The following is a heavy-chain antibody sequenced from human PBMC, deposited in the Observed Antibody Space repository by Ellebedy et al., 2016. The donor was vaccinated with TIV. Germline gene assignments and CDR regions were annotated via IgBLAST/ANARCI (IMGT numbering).Heavy chain of an antibody. CDR3: ARPGADGGNAFDI. CDR1: GYSISRGYY. Sequence: MPSETLSLTCTVSGYSISRGYYWGWIRQPPGKGLEWIGNIYHSGNTYYNPSLKSRVTMSVDTSGNHFPLKLSSMTDADTAVYYCARPGADGGNAFDIWGQGTMITVSS. J-gene: IGHJ3*02. CDR2: IYHSGNT. D-gene: IGHD3-10*01. V-gene: IGHV4-38-2*02.